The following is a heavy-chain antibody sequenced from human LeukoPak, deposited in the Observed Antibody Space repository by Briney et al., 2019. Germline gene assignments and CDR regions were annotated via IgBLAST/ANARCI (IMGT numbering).Heavy chain of an antibody. CDR1: GFTFSNYW. CDR3: ARSDWFDH. J-gene: IGHJ5*02. CDR2: INTDESTA. V-gene: IGHV3-74*01. Sequence: SGGSLRLSCAASGFTFSNYWMHWVRHAPGKGLVWVSRINTDESTANYADSVKGRFTISRDNAKNTLYLQMNSLRGEDTAVYYCARSDWFDHWGQGSLVTVSS.